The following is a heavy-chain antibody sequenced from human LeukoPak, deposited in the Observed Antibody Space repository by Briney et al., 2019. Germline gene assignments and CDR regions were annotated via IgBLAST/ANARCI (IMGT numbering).Heavy chain of an antibody. CDR2: FDPEDGET. D-gene: IGHD3-9*01. CDR3: ARVAFRYYDILTGYYRNMDV. V-gene: IGHV1-24*01. CDR1: GYTLTELS. J-gene: IGHJ6*03. Sequence: ASVKVSCKVSGYTLTELSMHWVRQAPGKGVEWMGCFDPEDGETIYAQKFQGRVTMTEHTPADTAYMELSSLRSEDTAVYYCARVAFRYYDILTGYYRNMDVWGKGTTVTVSS.